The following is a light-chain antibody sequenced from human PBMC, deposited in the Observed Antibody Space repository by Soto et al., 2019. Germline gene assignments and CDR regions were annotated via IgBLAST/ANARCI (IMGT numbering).Light chain of an antibody. Sequence: EIVLTQSPGTLYLSPGERATLSCRASQSVSSSYLAWYQQKHGQAPRLLIYGASSRSTGITDRFSGSGSGTDFPLTISRLETEDFEVYYFPQYGSAPPITFGQGTRLAI. CDR1: QSVSSSY. CDR2: GAS. CDR3: PQYGSAPPIT. V-gene: IGKV3-20*01. J-gene: IGKJ5*01.